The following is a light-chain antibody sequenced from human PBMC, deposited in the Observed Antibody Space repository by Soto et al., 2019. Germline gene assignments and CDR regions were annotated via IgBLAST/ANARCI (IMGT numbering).Light chain of an antibody. J-gene: IGKJ5*01. CDR1: QDIAIY. CDR2: AAS. Sequence: IXXXXSXSXXXXCLVDRXTITWLASQDIAIYLAWYQQKPGEAPKLLIYAASTLYGGVPSRFSGSGSGTDFTLTISSLQPEDFATYYCQQSYTTPPITFGQGTRLEIK. V-gene: IGKV1-39*01. CDR3: QQSYTTPPIT.